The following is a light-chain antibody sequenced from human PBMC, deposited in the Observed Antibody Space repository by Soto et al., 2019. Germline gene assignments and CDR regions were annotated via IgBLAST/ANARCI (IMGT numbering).Light chain of an antibody. J-gene: IGLJ2*01. Sequence: QSALTQPASVSGSPGQSITISCTGTSSDVGAYNYGSWYQQHPGKPPQLIIYEVSDRPSGVSNRFSGSKSGNTASLTISGLQAEDEAVYYCSSCAGSRVLVLGGGTKVTVL. CDR1: SSDVGAYNY. CDR2: EVS. V-gene: IGLV2-14*01. CDR3: SSCAGSRVLV.